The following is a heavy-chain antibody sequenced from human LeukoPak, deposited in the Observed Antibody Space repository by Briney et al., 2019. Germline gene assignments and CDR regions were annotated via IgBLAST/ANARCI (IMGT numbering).Heavy chain of an antibody. J-gene: IGHJ3*02. CDR1: GYTFTSYG. CDR2: INPSGGST. D-gene: IGHD3-22*01. CDR3: ARGLRDSSATPQINDAFDI. V-gene: IGHV1-46*01. Sequence: ASVKVSCKASGYTFTSYGISWVRQAPGQGLEWMGIINPSGGSTSYAQKFQGRVTMTRDTSTSTVYMELSSLRSEDTAVYYCARGLRDSSATPQINDAFDIWGQGTMVTVSS.